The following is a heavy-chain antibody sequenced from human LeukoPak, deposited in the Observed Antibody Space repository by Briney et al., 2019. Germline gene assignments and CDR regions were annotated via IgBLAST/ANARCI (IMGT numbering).Heavy chain of an antibody. CDR2: VYYNGNT. CDR1: GFSISSSAYY. D-gene: IGHD2/OR15-2a*01. CDR3: ESQRATLGSTHYYMDV. V-gene: IGHV4-39*07. J-gene: IGHJ6*03. Sequence: PSETLSLTCSVSGFSISSSAYYWGWVRQSPGKGPEWIWAVYYNGNTHYNPSLQSRVTISADTSKNQFSLDLTSVTAADTAVYWCESQRATLGSTHYYMDVWGKGTTVVVSS.